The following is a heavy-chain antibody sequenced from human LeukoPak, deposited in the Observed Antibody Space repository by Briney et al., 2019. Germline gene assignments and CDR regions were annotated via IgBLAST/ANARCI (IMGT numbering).Heavy chain of an antibody. J-gene: IGHJ4*02. Sequence: ASVKVSCKASGYTFTGYYMHWVRQAPGQGLDWMGWINPNSGGTNYAQRFQGRVTMTRDTSISTAYMELSRLRSDDTAVYYCAREEPVAATGPDYWGQGTLVTVSS. V-gene: IGHV1-2*02. D-gene: IGHD6-19*01. CDR3: AREEPVAATGPDY. CDR2: INPNSGGT. CDR1: GYTFTGYY.